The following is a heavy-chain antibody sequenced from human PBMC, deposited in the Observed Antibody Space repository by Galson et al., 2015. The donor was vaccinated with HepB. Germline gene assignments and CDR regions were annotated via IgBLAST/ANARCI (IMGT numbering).Heavy chain of an antibody. J-gene: IGHJ3*02. CDR3: ARDRAFDAFDI. V-gene: IGHV3-48*03. CDR2: ISSSGSTI. CDR1: GFTFSSYE. Sequence: SLRLSCAASGFTFSSYEMNWVRQAPGKGLEWVSYISSSGSTIYYADSVKGRFTISRDNAKNSLYLQMNSLRAEDTAVYYCARDRAFDAFDIWGQGTMVTVSS. D-gene: IGHD3-10*01.